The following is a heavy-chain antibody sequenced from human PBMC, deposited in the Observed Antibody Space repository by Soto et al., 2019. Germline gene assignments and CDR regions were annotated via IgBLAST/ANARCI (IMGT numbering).Heavy chain of an antibody. V-gene: IGHV3-30*18. J-gene: IGHJ4*02. CDR1: GFTFSSYG. CDR3: AKVNRVDLSYSSSPQDFDY. D-gene: IGHD6-6*01. CDR2: ISYDGSNK. Sequence: QVQLVESGGGVVQPGRSLRLSCAASGFTFSSYGMHRVRQAPGKGLEWVAVISYDGSNKYYADSVKGRFTIFRDNSKNTLYLQMNSLRAEDTAVYYCAKVNRVDLSYSSSPQDFDYWGQGTLVTVSS.